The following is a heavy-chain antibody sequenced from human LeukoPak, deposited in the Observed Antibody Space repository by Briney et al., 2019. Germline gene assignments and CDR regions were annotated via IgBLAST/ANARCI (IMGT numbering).Heavy chain of an antibody. CDR2: IKKDGSAK. V-gene: IGHV3-7*03. Sequence: GGSLRLSCAASGSTFGSYWMSWVRQAPGKGLEWVATIKKDGSAKYYVDSVKGRFTISKDNAENSLFLQMSSLRAEDTAVYYCANENYYDSSGYPRWGQGTLVTVSS. CDR3: ANENYYDSSGYPR. J-gene: IGHJ4*02. CDR1: GSTFGSYW. D-gene: IGHD3-22*01.